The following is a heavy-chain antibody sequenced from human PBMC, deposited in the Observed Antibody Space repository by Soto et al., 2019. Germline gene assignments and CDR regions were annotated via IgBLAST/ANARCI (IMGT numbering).Heavy chain of an antibody. CDR1: GGTFSSYT. CDR3: ATAEVLRYFDWLLSSAFDY. V-gene: IGHV1-69*02. CDR2: IIPILGIA. D-gene: IGHD3-9*01. Sequence: ASVKVSCKASGGTFSSYTISWVRQAPGQGLEWMGRIIPILGIANYAQKFQGRVTITADKSTSTAYMELSSLRSEDTAVYYCATAEVLRYFDWLLSSAFDYWGQGTLVTVSS. J-gene: IGHJ4*02.